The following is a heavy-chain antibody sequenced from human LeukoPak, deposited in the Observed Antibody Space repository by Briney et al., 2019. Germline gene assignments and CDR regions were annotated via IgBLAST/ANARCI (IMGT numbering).Heavy chain of an antibody. Sequence: GGSLRLSCAASGFTFSSYSVNWVRQAPGKGLEWISYISSGSSTIYYADSVKGRFTISRDNAKNSLYLQMNSLRAEDTAVYYCARVLRKRNYDSSDYYGYWGQGTLVTVSS. CDR1: GFTFSSYS. CDR2: ISSGSSTI. CDR3: ARVLRKRNYDSSDYYGY. D-gene: IGHD3-22*01. J-gene: IGHJ4*02. V-gene: IGHV3-48*01.